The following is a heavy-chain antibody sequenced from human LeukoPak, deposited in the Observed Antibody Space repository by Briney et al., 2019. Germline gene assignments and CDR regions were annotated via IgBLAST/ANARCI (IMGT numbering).Heavy chain of an antibody. V-gene: IGHV3-7*01. CDR3: VREGTTVALFDY. Sequence: GGSLRLSCAASGFIFSTYWMSWVRQAPGKGLEWVANIKQDGSETYYVDPVKGRFTISRDNAKNSLYLQMNSLRAEDTAVYYCVREGTTVALFDYWGQGSLITVSS. D-gene: IGHD6-19*01. CDR2: IKQDGSET. J-gene: IGHJ4*02. CDR1: GFIFSTYW.